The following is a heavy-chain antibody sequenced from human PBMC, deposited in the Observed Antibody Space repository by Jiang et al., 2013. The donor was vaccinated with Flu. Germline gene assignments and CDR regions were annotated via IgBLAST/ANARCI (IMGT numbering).Heavy chain of an antibody. CDR3: ARDPGLTAAAAKGGWFDP. D-gene: IGHD6-13*01. CDR1: GGSISSGSYY. J-gene: IGHJ5*02. V-gene: IGHV4-61*02. CDR2: IYTSGST. Sequence: SGGSISSGSYYWSWIRQPAGKGLEWIGRIYTSGSTNYNPSLKSRVTISVDTSKNQFSLKLSSVTAADTAVYYCARDPGLTAAAAKGGWFDPWGQGTLVTVSS.